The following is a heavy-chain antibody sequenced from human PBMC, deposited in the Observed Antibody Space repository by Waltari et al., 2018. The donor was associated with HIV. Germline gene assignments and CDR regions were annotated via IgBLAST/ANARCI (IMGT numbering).Heavy chain of an antibody. D-gene: IGHD1-1*01. V-gene: IGHV4-39*02. CDR3: AALFRRQHLQYFFDS. J-gene: IGHJ4*02. Sequence: QVLLQASGPGLVKPWETLSLICTVPGGPISSSHYYWAWLRQSPGKSLEWIGSIYYSGTTSYNASLKSRLTMSVDTSKNHFSLKLRSVTAADTAVYYCAALFRRQHLQYFFDSWGQGIQATVSS. CDR2: IYYSGTT. CDR1: GGPISSSHYY.